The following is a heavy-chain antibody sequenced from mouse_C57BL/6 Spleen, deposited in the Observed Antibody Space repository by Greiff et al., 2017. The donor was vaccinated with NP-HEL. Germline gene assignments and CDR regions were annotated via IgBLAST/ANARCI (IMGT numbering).Heavy chain of an antibody. CDR3: ARQDYGSPFAY. J-gene: IGHJ3*01. CDR1: GYTFTSYW. D-gene: IGHD1-1*01. Sequence: QVQLQQPGAELVRPGSSVKLSCKASGYTFTSYWMHWVKQRPIQGLEWIGNIDPSDSETHYNQKFTDKATLTVDKSSSTAYMQLSSLTSEDSAVYYCARQDYGSPFAYWGQGTLVTVSA. CDR2: IDPSDSET. V-gene: IGHV1-52*01.